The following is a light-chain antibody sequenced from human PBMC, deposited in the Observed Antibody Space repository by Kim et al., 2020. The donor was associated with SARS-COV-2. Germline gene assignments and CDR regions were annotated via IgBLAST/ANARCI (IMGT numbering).Light chain of an antibody. J-gene: IGLJ3*02. Sequence: APGKTAKITCGGNNIGSKSVPWYQQKPGQAPVLVIYYDTDRPSGIPERFSGSNSGNTATLTVSRVEAGDEADYYCQVWDSSTDNRVFGGGTQLTVL. CDR1: NIGSKS. CDR3: QVWDSSTDNRV. CDR2: YDT. V-gene: IGLV3-21*04.